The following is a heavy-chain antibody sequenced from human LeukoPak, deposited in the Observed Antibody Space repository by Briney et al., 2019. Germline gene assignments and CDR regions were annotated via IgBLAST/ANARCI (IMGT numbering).Heavy chain of an antibody. J-gene: IGHJ3*02. Sequence: PGGSLRLSCAASGFTFSSYWMSWVRQAPGKGLEWVANIKQDGSEKYYVDSVKGRFTISRDNAKNSLYLQMNSLRAEDTAVYYCARFHIVVVTADDAFDIWGQGTMVTVSS. CDR3: ARFHIVVVTADDAFDI. CDR1: GFTFSSYW. D-gene: IGHD2-21*02. V-gene: IGHV3-7*01. CDR2: IKQDGSEK.